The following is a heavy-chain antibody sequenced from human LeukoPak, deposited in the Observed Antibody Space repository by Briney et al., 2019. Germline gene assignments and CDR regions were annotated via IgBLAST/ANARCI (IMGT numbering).Heavy chain of an antibody. Sequence: SETLSLTCSVSGGSISSYYWSWIRQPPGKGLEWIGEINHSGSTNYNPSLKSRVTISVDTSKNQFSLKLSSVTAADTAVYYCAGELGNYYWGQGTLVTVSS. D-gene: IGHD1-7*01. J-gene: IGHJ4*02. CDR1: GGSISSYY. V-gene: IGHV4-34*01. CDR2: INHSGST. CDR3: AGELGNYY.